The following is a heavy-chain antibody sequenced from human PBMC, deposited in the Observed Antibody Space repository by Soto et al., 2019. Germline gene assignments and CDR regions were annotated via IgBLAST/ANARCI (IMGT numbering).Heavy chain of an antibody. CDR1: GYIFTYYG. CDR2: ISTYNGDT. Sequence: QVPLVQSGPEVKKTGASVKVSCKASGYIFTYYGLSWVRQAPGQGLEWMGWISTYNGDTRIAQQFQGRVTMTTDSSTNTAYMELKSPRSDDTALYFCARDTRNGVVIMDSWGQVTLVAVSS. J-gene: IGHJ5*02. V-gene: IGHV1-18*01. D-gene: IGHD3-3*01. CDR3: ARDTRNGVVIMDS.